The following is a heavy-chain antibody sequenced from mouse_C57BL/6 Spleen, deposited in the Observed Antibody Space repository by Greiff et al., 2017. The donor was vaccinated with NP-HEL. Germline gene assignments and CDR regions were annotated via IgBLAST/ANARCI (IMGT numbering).Heavy chain of an antibody. CDR3: ARRTLFDY. V-gene: IGHV1-53*01. Sequence: QVQLPQPGTELVKPGASVKLSCKASGYTFTSYWMHWVKQRPGQSLEWIGNITPSNGCTNYNEKFKSKATLTVDKTSSTAYMQLSSLTSEDSAVYYWARRTLFDYWGKGTTLTVSS. CDR2: ITPSNGCT. CDR1: GYTFTSYW. J-gene: IGHJ2*01.